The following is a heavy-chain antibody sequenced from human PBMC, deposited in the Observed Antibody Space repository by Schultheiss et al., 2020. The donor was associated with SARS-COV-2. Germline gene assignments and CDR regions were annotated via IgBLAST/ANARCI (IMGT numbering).Heavy chain of an antibody. CDR3: AKRAAEYQLLYVDY. CDR1: GFTFSTYW. Sequence: GESLKISCAASGFTFSTYWMTWVRQAPGKGLEWVSAISGSGGSTYYADSVKGRFTISRDNSKNTLYLQMNSLRAEDTAVYYCAKRAAEYQLLYVDYWGQGTLVTVSS. CDR2: ISGSGGST. V-gene: IGHV3-23*01. D-gene: IGHD2-2*01. J-gene: IGHJ4*02.